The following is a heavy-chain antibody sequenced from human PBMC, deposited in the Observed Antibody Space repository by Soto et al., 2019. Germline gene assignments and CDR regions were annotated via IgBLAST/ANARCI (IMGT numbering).Heavy chain of an antibody. CDR2: IGESGTPT. V-gene: IGHV3-23*01. J-gene: IGHJ6*02. CDR1: GFIFSSYA. Sequence: GGSLRLSCAASGFIFSSYAMKWVRQAPGKGLEWVSLIGESGTPTYYADSVKGRFTISRDNSGNTLFLEMYSLRAEDTAVYYCAKDQVRYYYYYGMDVWGQGTTVTVSS. CDR3: AKDQVRYYYYYGMDV.